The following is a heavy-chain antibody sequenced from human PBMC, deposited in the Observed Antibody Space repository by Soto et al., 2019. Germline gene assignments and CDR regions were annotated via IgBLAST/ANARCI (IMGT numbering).Heavy chain of an antibody. D-gene: IGHD1-26*01. CDR3: ARASWELLAPPDY. J-gene: IGHJ4*02. Sequence: QVQLVESGGGVVQPGRSLRLSCAASGFTFSSYAMHWVRQAPGKGLEWVAVISYDGSNKYYADSVKGRFTISRDNSENTLYLQMNSLRAEDTAVYYCARASWELLAPPDYWGQGTLVTVSS. CDR2: ISYDGSNK. V-gene: IGHV3-30-3*01. CDR1: GFTFSSYA.